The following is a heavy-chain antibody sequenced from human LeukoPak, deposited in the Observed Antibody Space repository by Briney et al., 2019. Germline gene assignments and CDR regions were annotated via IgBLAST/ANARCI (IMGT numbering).Heavy chain of an antibody. CDR1: GFTFSSYA. V-gene: IGHV3-23*01. Sequence: GGSLRLSCAASGFTFSSYAMSWVRQAPGKGLELVSGISGSGGTTYYADSVKGRFTISRDNSKNTLYLQMNSLRAEDTAVYYCAKEHDYVWGSYRHWGQGTLVTVSS. J-gene: IGHJ4*02. D-gene: IGHD3-16*02. CDR2: ISGSGGTT. CDR3: AKEHDYVWGSYRH.